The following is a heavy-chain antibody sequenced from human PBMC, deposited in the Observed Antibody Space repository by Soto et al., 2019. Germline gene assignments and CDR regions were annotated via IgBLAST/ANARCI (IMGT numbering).Heavy chain of an antibody. CDR1: GFTVSSNY. J-gene: IGHJ4*02. CDR3: AATRLGY. V-gene: IGHV3-53*04. D-gene: IGHD5-12*01. CDR2: IYSGGST. Sequence: EVQLVESGGGLVQPGGSLRLSCAASGFTVSSNYMSWVRQAPGKGLEWVSVIYSGGSTYYADSVKGLFTISRHNSKNTLYFPMNSLRAEDTAVYYCAATRLGYWGQGTLVTVSS.